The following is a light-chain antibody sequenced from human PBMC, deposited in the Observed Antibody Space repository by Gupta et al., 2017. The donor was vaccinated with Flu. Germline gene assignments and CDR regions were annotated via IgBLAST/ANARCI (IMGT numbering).Light chain of an antibody. J-gene: IGKJ2*02. V-gene: IGKV2-30*01. CDR3: MRGTHPWT. CDR2: EVS. Sequence: PVTLVQPASISCRSSQSLVYKNEITDLNWFQQRPGKSPRRHMYEVSTRDSGVPDRSSGSGSGTNFTLKISRVEDEEVGVCSGMRGTHPWTFGQGTRLE. CDR1: QSLVYKNEITD.